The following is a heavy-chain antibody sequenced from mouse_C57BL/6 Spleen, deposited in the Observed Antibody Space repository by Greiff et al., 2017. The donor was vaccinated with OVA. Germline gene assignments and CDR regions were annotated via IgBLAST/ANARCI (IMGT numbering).Heavy chain of an antibody. CDR2: IDPSDSYT. CDR1: GYTFTSYW. J-gene: IGHJ2*01. D-gene: IGHD1-1*01. V-gene: IGHV1-69*01. Sequence: QVQLQQPGAELVMPGASVKLSCKASGYTFTSYWMHWVKQRPGQGLEWIGEIDPSDSYTNSNQKFKGKSTLTVDKSSSTAYMQLSSLTSEDSAVYYWARSGYYGNYVDYWGQGTTLTVSS. CDR3: ARSGYYGNYVDY.